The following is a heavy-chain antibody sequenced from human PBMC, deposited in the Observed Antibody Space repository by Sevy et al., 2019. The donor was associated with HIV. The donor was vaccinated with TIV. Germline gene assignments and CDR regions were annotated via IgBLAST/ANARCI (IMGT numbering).Heavy chain of an antibody. CDR2: IYYSGST. J-gene: IGHJ4*02. V-gene: IGHV4-59*01. CDR1: GGSMNLYY. Sequence: SETLSLTCSVSGGSMNLYYWSWIRQPPGKGLEWIGFIYYSGSTNYNPSFKSRVTISVDTSENQFSLKLSSVTAADTAVYYCARVGFNWNDVDYWGQGTLVTVSS. CDR3: ARVGFNWNDVDY. D-gene: IGHD1-20*01.